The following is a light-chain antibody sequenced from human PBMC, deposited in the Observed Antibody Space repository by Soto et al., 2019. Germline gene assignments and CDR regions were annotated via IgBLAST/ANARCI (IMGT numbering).Light chain of an antibody. V-gene: IGKV3-20*01. Sequence: EMGLTQSPGTLSLSPGERATLSCRASQSVSSSHLAWYQQKPGQAPRLLIYGASSRATGIPDRFSGSGSGTDFTFTISSLETEDFAVYYCEDYGSSPPITFGQGTRLEVK. CDR3: EDYGSSPPIT. J-gene: IGKJ5*01. CDR1: QSVSSSH. CDR2: GAS.